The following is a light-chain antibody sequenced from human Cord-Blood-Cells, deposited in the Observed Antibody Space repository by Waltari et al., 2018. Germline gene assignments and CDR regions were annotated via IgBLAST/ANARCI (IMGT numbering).Light chain of an antibody. V-gene: IGKV1-12*01. CDR3: QQANSFPLT. CDR2: AAS. Sequence: DIQMTQSPSSVSASVGDRVTIPCRASQGFSSWLAWYQEKPGKAPKLLIYAASRLQSGVPSRVSGSGSGTDVTLTSSSLQPEDVATYYSQQANSFPLTLGGGTKAENK. CDR1: QGFSSW. J-gene: IGKJ4*01.